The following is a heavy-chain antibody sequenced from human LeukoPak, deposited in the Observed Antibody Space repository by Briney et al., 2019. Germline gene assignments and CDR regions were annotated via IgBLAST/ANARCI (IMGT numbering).Heavy chain of an antibody. CDR3: ARDLLPGRGWYLSSLDY. CDR2: ISAYNGST. V-gene: IGHV1-18*01. Sequence: ASVKVSCKASGYTFTSYGISWVRQAPGQGLEWMGWISAYNGSTNYAQKLQGRVTMTTDTSTSTAYMELRSLRSDDTAVYYCARDLLPGRGWYLSSLDYWGQGTLVTVSS. D-gene: IGHD6-19*01. CDR1: GYTFTSYG. J-gene: IGHJ4*02.